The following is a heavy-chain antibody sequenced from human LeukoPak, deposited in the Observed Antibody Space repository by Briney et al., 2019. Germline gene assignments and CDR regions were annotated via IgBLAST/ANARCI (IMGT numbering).Heavy chain of an antibody. CDR1: GFTFSSYG. Sequence: GGSLRLSCAASGFTFSSYGMHWVRQAPGKGLEWVAVISYDGSNKYYADSVKGRFTISRDNSKNTLYLQMSSLRAEDTAVYYCAKGGYCSSTSCYTGAYFDYWGQGTLVTVSS. D-gene: IGHD2-2*02. V-gene: IGHV3-30*18. J-gene: IGHJ4*02. CDR3: AKGGYCSSTSCYTGAYFDY. CDR2: ISYDGSNK.